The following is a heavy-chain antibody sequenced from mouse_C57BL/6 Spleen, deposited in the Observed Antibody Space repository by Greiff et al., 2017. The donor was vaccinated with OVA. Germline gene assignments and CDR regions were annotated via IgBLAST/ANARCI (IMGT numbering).Heavy chain of an antibody. Sequence: QVQLKQSGTELVKPGASVKISCKASGYAFSSSWMNWVKQRPGKGLEWIGRIYPGDGDTNYNGKFKGKATLTADKSSSTAYMQLSSLTSEDSAVYFCAREGNHDYFDYWGQGTTLTVSS. CDR3: AREGNHDYFDY. J-gene: IGHJ2*01. CDR1: GYAFSSSW. D-gene: IGHD2-1*01. V-gene: IGHV1-82*01. CDR2: IYPGDGDT.